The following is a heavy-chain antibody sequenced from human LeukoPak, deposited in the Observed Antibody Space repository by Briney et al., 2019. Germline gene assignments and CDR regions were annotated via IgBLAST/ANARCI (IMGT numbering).Heavy chain of an antibody. Sequence: SETRSLTSSVSVVSGGSADSCYWGCIRQRPGKGVLWIAGITSSGTAHSTPSLESRVTISLNTSSNQYSIRLTFMTTPDTAPYSGASAPNYRRHSFHSWGQGTKVTVSS. CDR1: VVSGGSADSCY. CDR2: ITSSGTA. D-gene: IGHD3-16*02. V-gene: IGHV4-39*01. J-gene: IGHJ5*02. CDR3: ASAPNYRRHSFHS.